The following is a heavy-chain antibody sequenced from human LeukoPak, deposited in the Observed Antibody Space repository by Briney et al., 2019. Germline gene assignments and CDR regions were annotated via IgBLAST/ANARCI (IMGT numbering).Heavy chain of an antibody. Sequence: GGSLRLSCAASGFIFSSYAMSCVRQAPGKGLEWVSAISRSDGSTYYAASVKGRFTISRDNSKNTLFLQMNSLEVEDTAVYYCAKGRERSDWYNFDYWGQGTLVTVSS. V-gene: IGHV3-23*01. J-gene: IGHJ4*02. CDR2: ISRSDGST. CDR3: AKGRERSDWYNFDY. D-gene: IGHD3-9*01. CDR1: GFIFSSYA.